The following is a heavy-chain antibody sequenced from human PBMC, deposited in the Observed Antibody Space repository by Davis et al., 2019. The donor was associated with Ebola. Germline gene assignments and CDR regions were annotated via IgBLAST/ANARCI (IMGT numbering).Heavy chain of an antibody. CDR1: GNSFTSHW. D-gene: IGHD2-8*02. CDR3: ASLRRTITGMDDGFDI. Sequence: GESLKISCTGSGNSFTSHWIGWVRQMPGKGLDWLGIIYTGDSDTRYSPSFRGQVTISADKSMKTAFLQWSSLKASDSGMYYCASLRRTITGMDDGFDIWGQGTMVTVSS. J-gene: IGHJ3*02. V-gene: IGHV5-51*01. CDR2: IYTGDSDT.